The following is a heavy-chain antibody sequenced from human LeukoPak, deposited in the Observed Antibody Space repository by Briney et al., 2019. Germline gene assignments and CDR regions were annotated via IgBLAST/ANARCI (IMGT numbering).Heavy chain of an antibody. Sequence: GGCLRLSCAASGFTVSTYYMSWVRQAAGEGLEWVSVIYSGGTTYYADSVKGRFTISRDNSKNTLYLQMNSLRAEDTAVYYCAREISGGWYDYWGQGTLVTVSS. CDR1: GFTVSTYY. V-gene: IGHV3-53*01. CDR2: IYSGGTT. CDR3: AREISGGWYDY. J-gene: IGHJ4*02. D-gene: IGHD6-19*01.